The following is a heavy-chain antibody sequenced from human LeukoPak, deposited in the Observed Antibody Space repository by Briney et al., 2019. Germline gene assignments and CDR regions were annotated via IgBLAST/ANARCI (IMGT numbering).Heavy chain of an antibody. Sequence: SETLSLTCTVSCGSITTYYWNWIRQSPGKRPEWIGYVFHTGITEYNPSLESRVTMSMDTSKRQFSLSLTSVTTADTARYYCARGPRWRGSGRSYYYGMDVWGNGTTVTVSS. D-gene: IGHD3-10*01. V-gene: IGHV4-59*01. CDR2: VFHTGIT. CDR1: CGSITTYY. J-gene: IGHJ6*04. CDR3: ARGPRWRGSGRSYYYGMDV.